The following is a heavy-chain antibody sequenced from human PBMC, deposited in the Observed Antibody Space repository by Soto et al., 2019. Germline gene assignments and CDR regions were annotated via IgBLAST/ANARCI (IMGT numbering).Heavy chain of an antibody. CDR1: GFTFSSYA. V-gene: IGHV3-30*14. D-gene: IGHD2-21*02. CDR2: ISYDGSNK. J-gene: IGHJ4*02. CDR3: SGERYCGVACEYFDY. Sequence: QVQLVESGGGVVQPGRSLRLSCAASGFTFSSYAMHWVRQAPGKGLEWVAVISYDGSNKYYADSVKGRFTISRDNSKNTLYLQINSLRADDKAVYYCSGERYCGVACEYFDYWGQGTLVTVSS.